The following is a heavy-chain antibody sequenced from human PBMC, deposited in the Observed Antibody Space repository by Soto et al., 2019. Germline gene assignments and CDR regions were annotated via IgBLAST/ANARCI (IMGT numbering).Heavy chain of an antibody. CDR3: ARGSSNAFDI. V-gene: IGHV3-7*02. CDR2: IKPDGSDK. CDR1: GFSFYNYW. J-gene: IGHJ3*02. Sequence: EVQLVESGGGLVQPGESLRLSCAASGFSFYNYWMNWVRQAPGKGPEWVANIKPDGSDKNYVDSVKGRFTISRDNAKNSLFLQTNSLRAEDTAVYYCARGSSNAFDIWGQGTMVTVSS.